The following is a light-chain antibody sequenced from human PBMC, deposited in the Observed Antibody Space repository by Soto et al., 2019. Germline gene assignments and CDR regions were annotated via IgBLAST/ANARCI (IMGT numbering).Light chain of an antibody. CDR2: GAS. CDR3: QPYGSSPSP. V-gene: IGKV3-20*01. CDR1: QSVSSSY. Sequence: EIVLTQSPGTLSLSPGERATLSCRASQSVSSSYLAWYQQKPGQAPRLLIYGASSRDTGIPDRFSGSGSGTDFTLNISRLEPEDFAVYYCQPYGSSPSPFCQGNKLEIK. J-gene: IGKJ2*01.